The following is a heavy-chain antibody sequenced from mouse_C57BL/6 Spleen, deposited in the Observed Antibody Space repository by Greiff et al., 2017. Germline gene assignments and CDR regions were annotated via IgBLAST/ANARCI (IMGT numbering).Heavy chain of an antibody. CDR3: TTGLRRAGFAY. D-gene: IGHD2-2*01. V-gene: IGHV14-4*01. CDR1: GFNIKDAY. CDR2: IDPENGDT. J-gene: IGHJ3*01. Sequence: VQLQQSGAELVRPGASVKLSCTASGFNIKDAYMHWVKQRPEQGLEWIGWIDPENGDTEYASKFQGKATITADTSSNTAYLQLSSLTSEDTAVYYCTTGLRRAGFAYWGPGTLVTVSA.